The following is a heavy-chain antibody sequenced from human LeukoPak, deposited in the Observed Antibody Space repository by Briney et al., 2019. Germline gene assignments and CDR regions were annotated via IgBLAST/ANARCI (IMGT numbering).Heavy chain of an antibody. CDR2: IHYSGST. Sequence: PSETLSLTCTVSGGSISSYYWSWIRQPPGKGLEWIGYIHYSGSTNYNPSLKSRVTISVDTSKNQFSLKLSSVTAADTAVYYCARTTSSGWYSIDYWGQGTLVTVSS. D-gene: IGHD6-19*01. CDR1: GGSISSYY. J-gene: IGHJ4*02. CDR3: ARTTSSGWYSIDY. V-gene: IGHV4-59*08.